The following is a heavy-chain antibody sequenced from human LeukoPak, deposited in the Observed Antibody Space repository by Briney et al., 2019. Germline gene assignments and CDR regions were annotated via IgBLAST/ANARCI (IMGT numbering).Heavy chain of an antibody. J-gene: IGHJ4*02. CDR3: AKADSEAAGEY. CDR2: ISGSGGST. D-gene: IGHD6-13*01. CDR1: GFTFSSYA. Sequence: GGSLRLSCVASGFTFSSYAMSWVRQAPGKGLEWVSAISGSGGSTYYADSVKGRLTISRDNSKNTLYLQMNSLRAEDTAVYYCAKADSEAAGEYWGQGTLVTVSS. V-gene: IGHV3-23*01.